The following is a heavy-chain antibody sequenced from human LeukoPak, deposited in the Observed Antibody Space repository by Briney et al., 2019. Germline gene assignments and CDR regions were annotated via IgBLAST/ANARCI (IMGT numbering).Heavy chain of an antibody. D-gene: IGHD6-19*01. Sequence: GASVKVSCKASGYTFTGYYMHWVRQDPGQGLEWMGWINPNSGGTNYAQKFQGRVTMTRDTSISTAYMELSRLRSDDTAVYYCARDFRSGWYLAFDYWGQGTLVTVSS. CDR2: INPNSGGT. CDR3: ARDFRSGWYLAFDY. CDR1: GYTFTGYY. V-gene: IGHV1-2*02. J-gene: IGHJ4*02.